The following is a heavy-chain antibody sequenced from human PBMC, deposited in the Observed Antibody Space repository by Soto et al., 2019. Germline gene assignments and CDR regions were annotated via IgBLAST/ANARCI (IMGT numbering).Heavy chain of an antibody. V-gene: IGHV4-39*01. CDR1: GGSISSSSYY. D-gene: IGHD4-4*01. CDR3: ARRSQVTYYYYGMDV. Sequence: SETLSLTCTVSGGSISSSSYYWVWIRQPPGKGLDWIGSIYYSGSTYYNPSLKSRVTISLDTSKNQFSLKLSSVTAADTAVYYCARRSQVTYYYYGMDVWGQGT. J-gene: IGHJ6*02. CDR2: IYYSGST.